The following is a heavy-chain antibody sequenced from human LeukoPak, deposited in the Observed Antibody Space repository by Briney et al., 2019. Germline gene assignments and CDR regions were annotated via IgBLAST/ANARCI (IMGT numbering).Heavy chain of an antibody. V-gene: IGHV3-21*01. Sequence: GGSLRLSCAASGFTFSSYSMNWVRQAPGKGLEWVSSISSSSSYIYYADSVKGRFTISRDNAKNSLYLQMNSLRAEDTAAYYCARMDYDSSGYFDYWGQGTLVTVSS. CDR3: ARMDYDSSGYFDY. D-gene: IGHD3-22*01. J-gene: IGHJ4*02. CDR1: GFTFSSYS. CDR2: ISSSSSYI.